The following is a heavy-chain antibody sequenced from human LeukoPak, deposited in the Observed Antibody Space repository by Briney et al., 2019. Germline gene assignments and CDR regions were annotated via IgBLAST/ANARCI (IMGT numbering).Heavy chain of an antibody. V-gene: IGHV4-38-2*02. CDR3: ARDYKVLNGFVPREVGATGGWFDP. Sequence: ETSETLSLTCTVSGGSISSGYFWGWIRQPPGKGLEWIGSIYHSGSTYYNPSLKSRVTISLDTSKNQFSLKPSSVTAADTAVYYCARDYKVLNGFVPREVGATGGWFDPWGQGTLVTVSS. J-gene: IGHJ5*02. CDR2: IYHSGST. D-gene: IGHD1-26*01. CDR1: GGSISSGYF.